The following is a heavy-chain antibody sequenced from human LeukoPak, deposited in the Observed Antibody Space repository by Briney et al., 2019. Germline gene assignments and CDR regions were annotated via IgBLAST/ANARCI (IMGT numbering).Heavy chain of an antibody. CDR1: GFTFNSYA. Sequence: GGSLRLSCAASGFTFNSYAMHWVRQAPGKGLEWVAVISYDGSNKNYADSVKGRFTISRDNSKNTLYLQMNSLRAEDTAVYYCARGARAVGGGWYGGDAFDIWGQGTMVTVSS. V-gene: IGHV3-30-3*01. D-gene: IGHD6-19*01. J-gene: IGHJ3*02. CDR2: ISYDGSNK. CDR3: ARGARAVGGGWYGGDAFDI.